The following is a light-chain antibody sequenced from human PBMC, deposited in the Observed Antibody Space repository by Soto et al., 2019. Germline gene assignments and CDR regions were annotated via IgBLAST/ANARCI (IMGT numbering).Light chain of an antibody. CDR2: AAS. CDR1: QSVSRY. J-gene: IGKJ5*01. V-gene: IGKV1-39*01. Sequence: DVQMTQSPSSLSALVGDRVTITCRASQSVSRYLNWYQHKPGKAPKLLIIAASNLRSGVPSRFSGSGSGTDFTLTIDGLRPEDFAVYYCQQSYITPPITFGQGTRLELK. CDR3: QQSYITPPIT.